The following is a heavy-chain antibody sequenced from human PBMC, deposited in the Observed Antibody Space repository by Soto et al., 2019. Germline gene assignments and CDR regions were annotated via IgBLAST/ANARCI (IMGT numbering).Heavy chain of an antibody. CDR1: GFSIRSGCYY. J-gene: IGHJ4*02. V-gene: IGHV4-31*03. D-gene: IGHD3-22*01. Sequence: SEPLCLSCTFSGFSIRSGCYYLSWIRQHPGKGLEWLGYIYYSGSTYYNPSLKSRVTISVDTSKNQFSLKLSSVTAADTAVYYCARGRSIDRRWLRIGYLDYWGQGTLVTVSS. CDR3: ARGRSIDRRWLRIGYLDY. CDR2: IYYSGST.